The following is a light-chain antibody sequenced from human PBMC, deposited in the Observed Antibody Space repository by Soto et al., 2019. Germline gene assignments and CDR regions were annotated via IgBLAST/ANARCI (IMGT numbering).Light chain of an antibody. Sequence: EIVMTQSPATLSVSPGERATLSCRASQSVSSNLAWYQQKPGQAPRLLIYGASTRATGIPARFSGSGSGTEIILTISSLQSEDFAVYYCQQYNNWPPGAFGQGTKVEIK. CDR2: GAS. V-gene: IGKV3-15*01. J-gene: IGKJ1*01. CDR3: QQYNNWPPGA. CDR1: QSVSSN.